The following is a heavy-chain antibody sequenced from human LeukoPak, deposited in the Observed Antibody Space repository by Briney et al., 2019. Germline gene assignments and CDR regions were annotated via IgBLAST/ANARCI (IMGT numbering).Heavy chain of an antibody. J-gene: IGHJ5*02. Sequence: ASVKVSCKASGGTFSKYTISWVRQRPGQGLEWMGGITPLFGTANYAQKFQGRVTITADESASTAYMELSSLRFEDTAVYYCARGYCSSTSCWFDPWGQGTLVTVSS. CDR2: ITPLFGTA. CDR1: GGTFSKYT. D-gene: IGHD2-2*01. CDR3: ARGYCSSTSCWFDP. V-gene: IGHV1-69*13.